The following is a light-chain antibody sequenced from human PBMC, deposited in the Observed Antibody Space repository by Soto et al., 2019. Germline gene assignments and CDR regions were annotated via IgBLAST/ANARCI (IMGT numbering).Light chain of an antibody. V-gene: IGKV1-5*01. CDR1: QSISSW. J-gene: IGKJ1*01. CDR3: QEYNTYSWA. Sequence: IQMTQNPSTLSASVGDRVTITCRASQSISSWLAWYQQKPGKAPKLLIYDASSLESGVPSRFSGSGSGTEFALTITSLQPDDFATYHCQEYNTYSWAFGQRSMADVK. CDR2: DAS.